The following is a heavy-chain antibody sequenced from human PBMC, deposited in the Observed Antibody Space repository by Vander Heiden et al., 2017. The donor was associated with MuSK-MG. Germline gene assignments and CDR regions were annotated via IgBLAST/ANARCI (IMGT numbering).Heavy chain of an antibody. D-gene: IGHD2-15*01. V-gene: IGHV4-61*02. J-gene: IGHJ4*02. Sequence: VQLQESGPGLVKPSQTLSLTCTVSGGSISSGSYYWSWIRRPAGKGPEWTGRLYTSGYTNYNPSRKSRVTMSVDTSKNQFSLKLSSVTAADTAGYYCARATEMAAPYFDYWGQGTLVTVSS. CDR3: ARATEMAAPYFDY. CDR1: GGSISSGSYY. CDR2: LYTSGYT.